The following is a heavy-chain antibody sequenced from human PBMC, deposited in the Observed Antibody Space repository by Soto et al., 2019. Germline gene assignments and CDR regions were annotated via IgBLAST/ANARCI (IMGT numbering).Heavy chain of an antibody. CDR1: GFTFSSYG. CDR2: IWYDGSNK. Sequence: GGSLRLSCAASGFTFSSYGMHWVRQAPGKGLEWVAVIWYDGSNKYYADSVKGRFAISRDNSKNTLYLQMNSLRAEDTAVYYCARDPYGSGSYYNLYYYYYGMDVWGQGTTVTVSS. V-gene: IGHV3-33*01. D-gene: IGHD3-10*01. CDR3: ARDPYGSGSYYNLYYYYYGMDV. J-gene: IGHJ6*02.